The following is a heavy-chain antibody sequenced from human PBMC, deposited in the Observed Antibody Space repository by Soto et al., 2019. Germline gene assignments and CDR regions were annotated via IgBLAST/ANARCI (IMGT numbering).Heavy chain of an antibody. CDR3: AKATTNRGWFNPFDS. D-gene: IGHD6-19*01. J-gene: IGHJ4*02. CDR1: VFSFVNYA. Sequence: XGSLRLSCASSVFSFVNYAMNCVRQSPGKGLEWVSGLSGSGTSTYYADSVKGRFTISRDNSRDTLFLQMNSLTADDTAVYYCAKATTNRGWFNPFDSWGQAALVIVSS. V-gene: IGHV3-23*01. CDR2: LSGSGTST.